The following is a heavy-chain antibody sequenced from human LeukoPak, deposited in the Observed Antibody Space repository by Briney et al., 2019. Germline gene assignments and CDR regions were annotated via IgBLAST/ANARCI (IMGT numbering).Heavy chain of an antibody. V-gene: IGHV3-30-3*01. Sequence: GGSLRLSCAASGFTFSNYAMHWVRQAPGKGLEWVAVISYDGSNKYYADSVKGRFTISRDNSKNTLYLQMNSLRVEDTAVYYCAREPYSSGWYFSYYFDYWGQGTRVSVSS. CDR2: ISYDGSNK. CDR1: GFTFSNYA. J-gene: IGHJ4*02. D-gene: IGHD6-19*01. CDR3: AREPYSSGWYFSYYFDY.